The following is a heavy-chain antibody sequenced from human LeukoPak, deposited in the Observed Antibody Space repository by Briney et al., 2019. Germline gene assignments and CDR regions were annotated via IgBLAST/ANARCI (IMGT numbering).Heavy chain of an antibody. CDR3: ARVGYYGSGNYYVFDY. D-gene: IGHD3-10*01. CDR1: GGSISRYY. Sequence: PSETLSLTCTVSGGSISRYYWSWIRQPPGKGLEWIGNIYYSGSTNYNPSLKSRVTISVDKSKNQFSLKLSSVTAADTAVYYCARVGYYGSGNYYVFDYWGQGTLVTVSS. J-gene: IGHJ4*02. V-gene: IGHV4-59*12. CDR2: IYYSGST.